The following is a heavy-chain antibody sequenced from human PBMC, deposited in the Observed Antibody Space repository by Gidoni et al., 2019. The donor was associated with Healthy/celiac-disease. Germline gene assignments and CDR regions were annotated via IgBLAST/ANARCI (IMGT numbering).Heavy chain of an antibody. V-gene: IGHV4-34*01. D-gene: IGHD4-17*01. J-gene: IGHJ4*02. CDR2: INHSGST. CDR3: LVDYGEDY. Sequence: QVQLQQWGAGLLKTSETLSLTCAVYGGSFSGYYWSWIRQPPGKGLEWIGEINHSGSTNYTPSLKSRVTISVDTSKNQFSLKLSSVTAADTAVYYCLVDYGEDYWGQGTLVTVSS. CDR1: GGSFSGYY.